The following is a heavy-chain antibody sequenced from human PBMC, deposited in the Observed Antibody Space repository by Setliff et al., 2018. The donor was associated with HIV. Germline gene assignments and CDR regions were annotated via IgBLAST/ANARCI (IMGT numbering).Heavy chain of an antibody. CDR1: GYIFTVYH. V-gene: IGHV1-2*02. CDR3: ARDYHDFWSGYPQSFNY. Sequence: ASVKVSCKASGYIFTVYHMHWVRQAPGQGLEWMGWINSNSGGTNYAQRFQGRVTMTRGRSISTAYMELSRLRYDDTAVYFCARDYHDFWSGYPQSFNYWGQGTLVTVSS. J-gene: IGHJ4*02. CDR2: INSNSGGT. D-gene: IGHD3-3*01.